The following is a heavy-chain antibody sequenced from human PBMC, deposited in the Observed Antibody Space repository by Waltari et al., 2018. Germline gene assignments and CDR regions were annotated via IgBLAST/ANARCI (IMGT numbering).Heavy chain of an antibody. CDR3: ARDPGYSGYDNFDY. J-gene: IGHJ4*02. D-gene: IGHD5-12*01. CDR1: GYSISSGYY. CDR2: IYHSGST. V-gene: IGHV4-38-2*02. Sequence: QVQLQESGPGLVKPSETLSLTCTVSGYSISSGYYWGWIRQPPGKGLEWIGSIYHSGSTYYTPSLKRRVTISVDTSKNQFSLKLSSVTAADTAVYYCARDPGYSGYDNFDYWGQGTLVTVSS.